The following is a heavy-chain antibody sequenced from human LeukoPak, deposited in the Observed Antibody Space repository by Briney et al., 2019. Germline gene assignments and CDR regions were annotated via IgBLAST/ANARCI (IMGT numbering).Heavy chain of an antibody. Sequence: SETLSLTCTVSGGSISSYYWSWIRQPAGKGLEWIGRIYTSGSTNYNPSLKSRVTMSVDTSKNQFSLKLSSVTAADTAVYYCARGPYDFRSGYFDYWGQGTLVTVSS. CDR2: IYTSGST. D-gene: IGHD3-3*01. J-gene: IGHJ4*02. V-gene: IGHV4-4*07. CDR3: ARGPYDFRSGYFDY. CDR1: GGSISSYY.